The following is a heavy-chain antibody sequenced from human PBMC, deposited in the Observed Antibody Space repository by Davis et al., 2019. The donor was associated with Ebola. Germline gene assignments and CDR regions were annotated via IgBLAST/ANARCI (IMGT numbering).Heavy chain of an antibody. Sequence: PGGSLRLSCAASGFTFSSYGMHWVRQAPGKGLEWVSAISGSGGSTYYADSVKGRFTISRDNSKNTLYLQMNSLRAEDTAVYYCAKDPSLYSSGWFLFDYWGQGTLVTVSS. J-gene: IGHJ4*02. D-gene: IGHD6-19*01. V-gene: IGHV3-23*01. CDR3: AKDPSLYSSGWFLFDY. CDR1: GFTFSSYG. CDR2: ISGSGGST.